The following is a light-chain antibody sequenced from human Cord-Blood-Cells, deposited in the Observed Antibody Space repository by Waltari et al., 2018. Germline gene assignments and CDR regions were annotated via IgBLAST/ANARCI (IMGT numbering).Light chain of an antibody. J-gene: IGLJ1*01. CDR1: SSDVGGYNY. Sequence: QSALTQPRSVSGSPGQSVTISCTGTSSDVGGYNYVSWYQQHPAKAPKPMIYDVSKRPTGVPERFAGSNSGDTASLTISGLRAEDEADYDCCSYAGGYTFVVGTGTKVTVL. CDR3: CSYAGGYTFV. CDR2: DVS. V-gene: IGLV2-11*01.